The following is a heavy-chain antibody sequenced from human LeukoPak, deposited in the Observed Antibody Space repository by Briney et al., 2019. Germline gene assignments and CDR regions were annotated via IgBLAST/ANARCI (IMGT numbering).Heavy chain of an antibody. D-gene: IGHD3-22*01. V-gene: IGHV3-21*01. J-gene: IGHJ3*02. Sequence: PGGSLRLSSAASGFTFSSYSMNWVRQAPGKGLEWVSSISSSSSYIYYADSVKGRFTISRDNAKNSLYLQMNSLRAEDTAVYYCARADTMIVVAAAFDIWGQGTMVTVSS. CDR1: GFTFSSYS. CDR3: ARADTMIVVAAAFDI. CDR2: ISSSSSYI.